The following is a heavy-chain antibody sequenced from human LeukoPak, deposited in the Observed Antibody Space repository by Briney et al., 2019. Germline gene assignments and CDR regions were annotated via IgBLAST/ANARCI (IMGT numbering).Heavy chain of an antibody. CDR3: ARTRRDGYNYWIDY. CDR2: IYTSGST. J-gene: IGHJ4*02. V-gene: IGHV4-61*02. D-gene: IGHD5-24*01. Sequence: SQTLSLTCTVSGGSISSGSYYWSWIRQPAGKGLEWIGRIYTSGSTNYNPSLKSRVTISVDTSKNQFPLKLSSVTAADTAVYYCARTRRDGYNYWIDYWGQGTLVTVSS. CDR1: GGSISSGSYY.